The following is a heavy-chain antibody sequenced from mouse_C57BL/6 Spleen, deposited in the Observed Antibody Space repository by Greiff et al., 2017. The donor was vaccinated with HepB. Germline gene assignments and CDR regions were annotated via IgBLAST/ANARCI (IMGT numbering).Heavy chain of an antibody. V-gene: IGHV1-4*01. CDR2: INPSSGYT. CDR1: GYTFTSYT. CDR3: ASPLDYGSSFDY. Sequence: QVQLKQSGAELTRPGASVKMSCKASGYTFTSYTMHWVKQRPGQGLEWIGYINPSSGYTKYNQKFKDKATLTADKSSSTAYMQLSSLTSEDSAVYYCASPLDYGSSFDYWGQGTTLTVSS. D-gene: IGHD1-1*01. J-gene: IGHJ2*01.